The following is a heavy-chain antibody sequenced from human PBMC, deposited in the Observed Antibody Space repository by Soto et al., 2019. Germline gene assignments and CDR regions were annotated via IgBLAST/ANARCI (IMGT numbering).Heavy chain of an antibody. CDR1: GGTFSSYA. Sequence: SVKVSCKPSGGTFSSYAISWGRQAPEQGLEWMGGIIPIFGTANYAQKFQGRVTITADESTSTAYMELSSLRSEDTAVYYCARSFYCISTSCPDSWGQGTLVTVSS. CDR3: ARSFYCISTSCPDS. D-gene: IGHD2-2*01. J-gene: IGHJ4*02. CDR2: IIPIFGTA. V-gene: IGHV1-69*13.